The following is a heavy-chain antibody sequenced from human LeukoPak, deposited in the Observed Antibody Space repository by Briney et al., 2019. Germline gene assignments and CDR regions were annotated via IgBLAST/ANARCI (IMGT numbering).Heavy chain of an antibody. D-gene: IGHD6-13*01. V-gene: IGHV4-39*01. Sequence: SETLSLTCTVSGGSISSSSYYWGWIRQPPGKGLEWIGSIYYSGSTYYNPSLKSRVTISVDTSKNQFSLRLSSVTAADTAVYYCARSAAQRGGYYYYMDVWGKGTTVTVSS. CDR2: IYYSGST. CDR3: ARSAAQRGGYYYYMDV. CDR1: GGSISSSSYY. J-gene: IGHJ6*03.